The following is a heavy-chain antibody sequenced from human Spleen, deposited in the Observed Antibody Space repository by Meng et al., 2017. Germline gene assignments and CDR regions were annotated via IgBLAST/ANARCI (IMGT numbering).Heavy chain of an antibody. V-gene: IGHV4-39*07. CDR2: IYYTGGT. CDR3: ARTLTGTVDL. D-gene: IGHD3-9*01. J-gene: IGHJ5*02. CDR1: GGSISSSGFY. Sequence: QVQLQESGPGLVKPSETLSLTCTVSGGSISSSGFYWGWIRQPPGKGLECIGSIYYTGGTYYNPSLNSRVAISIDTSKNHFSLKLNSVTAADTAVYYCARTLTGTVDLWGQGTLVTVSS.